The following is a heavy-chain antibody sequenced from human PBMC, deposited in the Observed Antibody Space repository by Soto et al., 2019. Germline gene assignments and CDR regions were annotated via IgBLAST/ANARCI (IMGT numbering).Heavy chain of an antibody. D-gene: IGHD3-9*01. J-gene: IGHJ2*01. CDR2: MHSSGNA. CDR1: GASMSDYY. V-gene: IGHV4-59*01. CDR3: VRSAHTFDKVF. Sequence: SETLSLTCTVSGASMSDYYGTWIRQPPGRGLEWIGFMHSSGNANYSSSLKGRATISVDTYNNQFSLILTSVTAADTAVYYCVRSAHTFDKVFWG.